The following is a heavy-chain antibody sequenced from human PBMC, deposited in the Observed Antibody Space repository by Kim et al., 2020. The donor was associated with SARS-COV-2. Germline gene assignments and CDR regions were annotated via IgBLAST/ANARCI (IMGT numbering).Heavy chain of an antibody. D-gene: IGHD2-21*01. CDR3: ARGTAIGGGACSSH. J-gene: IGHJ1*01. Sequence: SETLSLTCTVSGGSISSGGYYWSWIRQPPGKGLEWIGYIYYTGSSYSNPSLNSRVTISIDTSKNQFSLKLSSVTAADTAVYYCARGTAIGGGACSSHWG. V-gene: IGHV4-30-4*01. CDR1: GGSISSGGYY. CDR2: IYYTGSS.